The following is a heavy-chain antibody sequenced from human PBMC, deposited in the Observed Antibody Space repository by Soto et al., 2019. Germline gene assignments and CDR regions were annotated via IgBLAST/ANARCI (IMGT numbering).Heavy chain of an antibody. D-gene: IGHD2-15*01. V-gene: IGHV3-30*03. CDR3: ARTRSAWSDFHYSSLDV. Sequence: PGGSLRLSCAASGVTFNIYGMHWVRQGPGNGLEWVAFISYDSTKTYYADSVKGRFTISRDNSNSALYVQMNSLTGEDTAVYYCARTRSAWSDFHYSSLDVWGQGTTVTVSS. CDR2: ISYDSTKT. J-gene: IGHJ6*02. CDR1: GVTFNIYG.